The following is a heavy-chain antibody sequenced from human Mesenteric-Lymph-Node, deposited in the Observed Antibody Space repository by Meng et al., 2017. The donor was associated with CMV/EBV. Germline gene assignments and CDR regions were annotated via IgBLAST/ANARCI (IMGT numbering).Heavy chain of an antibody. V-gene: IGHV3-33*03. CDR1: GFTFSSYG. Sequence: GGSLRLSCAASGFTFSSYGMHWVRQAPGKGLEWVAVIWYDGSNKYYADSVKGRFTISRDNAKSSLYLQMNSLRAEDTALYHCTKGSCSSTSCRVEYWDQGTLVTVSS. CDR3: TKGSCSSTSCRVEY. D-gene: IGHD2-2*01. J-gene: IGHJ4*02. CDR2: IWYDGSNK.